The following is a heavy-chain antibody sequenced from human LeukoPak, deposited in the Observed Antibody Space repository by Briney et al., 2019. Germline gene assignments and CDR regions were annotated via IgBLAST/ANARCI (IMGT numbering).Heavy chain of an antibody. D-gene: IGHD2-15*01. J-gene: IGHJ3*02. CDR2: IDPSDSYT. Sequence: GESLKISCKGSGCSFTSYWISWVRQMPGKGLEWMGRIDPSDSYTNYSPSFQGHVTISADKSISTAYLQWSSLKASDTAMYYCARHTVVVAATNAFDIWGQGTMVTVSS. V-gene: IGHV5-10-1*01. CDR1: GCSFTSYW. CDR3: ARHTVVVAATNAFDI.